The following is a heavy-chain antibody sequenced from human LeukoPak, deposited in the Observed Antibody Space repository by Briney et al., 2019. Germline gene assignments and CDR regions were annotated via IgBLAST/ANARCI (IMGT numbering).Heavy chain of an antibody. V-gene: IGHV4-4*09. Sequence: SETLSLTCTVSGGSISSYYWSWIRQPPGKGLEWIGYIYTSGSTNYNPSLKSRVTISVDTSKNQFSLKLSSVTAADTAVYYCARLYSVTIFGVVIISYMDAWGKGTTVTVSS. CDR3: ARLYSVTIFGVVIISYMDA. D-gene: IGHD3-3*01. CDR1: GGSISSYY. CDR2: IYTSGST. J-gene: IGHJ6*03.